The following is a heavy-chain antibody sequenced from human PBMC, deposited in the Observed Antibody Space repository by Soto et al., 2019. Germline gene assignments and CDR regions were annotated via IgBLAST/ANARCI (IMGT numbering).Heavy chain of an antibody. Sequence: GGSVRLCCAASGVSFSSCSMNWGRQAPGKGLEWVSSISSGSSYIYYADSVKGRFTISRDNAKNSLYLQMNSLRAEDTAVYYCARDLSPFRRGYSYVYCGPATLVSVFS. CDR3: ARDLSPFRRGYSYVY. J-gene: IGHJ4*02. CDR2: ISSGSSYI. D-gene: IGHD3-22*01. CDR1: GVSFSSCS. V-gene: IGHV3-21*01.